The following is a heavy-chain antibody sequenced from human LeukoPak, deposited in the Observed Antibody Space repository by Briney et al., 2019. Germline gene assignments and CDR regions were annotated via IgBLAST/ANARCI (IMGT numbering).Heavy chain of an antibody. V-gene: IGHV4-39*01. J-gene: IGHJ6*02. CDR3: ARHVQDLGIKV. CDR1: GASISSSDSY. CDR2: IYRRGST. Sequence: SETLSLTCTVSGASISSSDSYWSWIRQPPGKGLEWIGSIYRRGSTSYNPFLKSRVTVSEDMSKNHFSLRLSSVTAADTAVYYCARHVQDLGIKVWGQGTTVTVSS.